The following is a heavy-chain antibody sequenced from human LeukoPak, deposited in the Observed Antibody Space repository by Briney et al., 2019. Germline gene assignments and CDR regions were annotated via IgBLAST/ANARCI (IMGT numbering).Heavy chain of an antibody. CDR1: GFTVSNSY. V-gene: IGHV3-53*01. J-gene: IGHJ5*02. CDR3: AREQAYWFGP. CDR2: IYPVGTT. Sequence: PGGSLRLSCAASGFTVSNSYMTWVRQAPGKGLEWVSFIYPVGTTSYADSVKGRLTISRDSSKNTLHLQMNSLRADDTAVYYCAREQAYWFGPWGQGSLVTVSS.